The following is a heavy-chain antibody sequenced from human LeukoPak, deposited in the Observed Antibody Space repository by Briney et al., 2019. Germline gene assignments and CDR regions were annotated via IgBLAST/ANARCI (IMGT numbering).Heavy chain of an antibody. CDR3: AREPEPPDPRYGMDV. V-gene: IGHV1-69*13. CDR2: IIPIFGTA. Sequence: ASVKVSCKASGGTFSSYAISWVRQAPGQGLEWMGGIIPIFGTANYAQKFQGRVTITADESTSTAYMELSSLRSEDTAVYYCAREPEPPDPRYGMDVWGQGTTATVSS. CDR1: GGTFSSYA. D-gene: IGHD1-14*01. J-gene: IGHJ6*02.